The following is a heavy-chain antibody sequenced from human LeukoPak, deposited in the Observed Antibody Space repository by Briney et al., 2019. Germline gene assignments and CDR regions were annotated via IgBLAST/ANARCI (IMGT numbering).Heavy chain of an antibody. J-gene: IGHJ5*02. CDR1: GGSISNGDYY. D-gene: IGHD3-10*01. CDR2: IYYSGST. CDR3: ARLRVDYYGSGSYVWFDP. V-gene: IGHV4-61*05. Sequence: PSETLSLTCTVSGGSISNGDYYWGWIRQPPGKGLEWIGYIYYSGSTNYNPSLKSRVTISVDTSKNQFSLKLSSVTAADTAVYYCARLRVDYYGSGSYVWFDPWGQGTLVTVSS.